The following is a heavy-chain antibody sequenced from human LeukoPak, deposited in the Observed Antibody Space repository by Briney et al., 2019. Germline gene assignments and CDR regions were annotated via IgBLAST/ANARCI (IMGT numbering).Heavy chain of an antibody. CDR1: GGSISGYY. Sequence: SETLSLTCSVSGGSISGYYWSWIRQPPGKGLEWIGEINHSGSTNYNPSLKSRVTISVDTSKNQFSLKLSSVTAADTAVYYCAKLSRRAAAGTGWFDPWGQGTLVTVSS. J-gene: IGHJ5*02. V-gene: IGHV4-34*01. CDR2: INHSGST. D-gene: IGHD6-13*01. CDR3: AKLSRRAAAGTGWFDP.